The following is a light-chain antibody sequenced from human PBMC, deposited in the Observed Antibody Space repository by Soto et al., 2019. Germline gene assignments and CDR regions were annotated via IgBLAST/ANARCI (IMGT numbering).Light chain of an antibody. CDR2: GAS. Sequence: DIQMTQSPPSLSASVGDTVTITCRASQSISTYLDWYQVTPGKAPKVLIYGASTLQDGVPSRFSGSGSGTDFTLSINNLQSEDFATYYCQQHYNLPPWTFGQGTKVEI. V-gene: IGKV1-39*01. CDR1: QSISTY. J-gene: IGKJ1*01. CDR3: QQHYNLPPWT.